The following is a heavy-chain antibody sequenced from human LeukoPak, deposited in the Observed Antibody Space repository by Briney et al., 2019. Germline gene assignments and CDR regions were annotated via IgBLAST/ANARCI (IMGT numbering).Heavy chain of an antibody. V-gene: IGHV3-30*04. Sequence: PGGSLRLSCAASEFTFSSYAMHWVGQAPGKGLEWVAVISYDGSNKYYADSVKGRFTISRDNSKNTLYLQMNSLRAEDTAVYYCARDIAAVPYWGQGTLVAVSS. D-gene: IGHD6-13*01. J-gene: IGHJ4*02. CDR3: ARDIAAVPY. CDR1: EFTFSSYA. CDR2: ISYDGSNK.